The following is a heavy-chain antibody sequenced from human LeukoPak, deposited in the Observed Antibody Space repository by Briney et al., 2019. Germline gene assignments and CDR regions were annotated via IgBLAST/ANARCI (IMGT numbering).Heavy chain of an antibody. V-gene: IGHV3-9*03. CDR2: INWNSQSI. CDR3: ATGNSYTKTYYCDS. CDR1: GFTFDDYA. Sequence: VRSLRLSCVVSGFTFDDYAMNWVRQVPGKGLEWVSGINWNSQSIAYAGSVKGRFTISRDNAKNSLYLQMNDLRPEDMALYYCATGNSYTKTYYCDSWGQGTLVTVSS. J-gene: IGHJ4*02. D-gene: IGHD3-16*01.